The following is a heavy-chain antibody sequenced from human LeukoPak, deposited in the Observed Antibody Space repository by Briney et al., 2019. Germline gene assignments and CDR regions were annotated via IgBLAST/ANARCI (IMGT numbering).Heavy chain of an antibody. CDR1: GFLFSRDR. V-gene: IGHV3-48*01. Sequence: GGSLRLSCAASGFLFSRDRMNWVGQAPARGLGGGAYINGGGRPIYYADSVRGRFTISRDNDKNSLYLQMNSLRAEDTAVYYCVRDNPRCCGVIPSNIDDYWGQGTLVTVSS. CDR2: INGGGRPI. CDR3: VRDNPRCCGVIPSNIDDY. D-gene: IGHD2/OR15-2a*01. J-gene: IGHJ4*02.